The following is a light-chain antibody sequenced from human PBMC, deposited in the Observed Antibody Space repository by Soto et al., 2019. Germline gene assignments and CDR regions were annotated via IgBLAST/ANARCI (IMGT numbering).Light chain of an antibody. J-gene: IGKJ1*01. CDR3: HQYGSSPAT. V-gene: IGKV3-20*01. CDR1: QSVSSSY. Sequence: EIVLTQSRGTLSLSPGERXXXXXXXSQSVSSSYLAWYQQKPGQAPRLLIYGASSRATGIPDRFSGSGSGTDFTLTISRLEPEDFAVYYCHQYGSSPATFGQGTKVDIK. CDR2: GAS.